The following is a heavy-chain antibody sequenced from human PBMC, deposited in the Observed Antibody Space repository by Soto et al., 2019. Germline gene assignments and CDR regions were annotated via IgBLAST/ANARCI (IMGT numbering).Heavy chain of an antibody. CDR2: IITIFGTA. V-gene: IGHV1-69*13. CDR3: ARVRGSDCSSTSCYWFY. CDR1: GGTFSSYA. Sequence: SVKVSCKASGGTFSSYASSWVRQAPGQGLEWIGRIITIFGTANYAQKFQGRVTITADESTSTAYMELSSLRSEDTAVYYCARVRGSDCSSTSCYWFYWDQGSLVAVSS. J-gene: IGHJ4*02. D-gene: IGHD2-2*01.